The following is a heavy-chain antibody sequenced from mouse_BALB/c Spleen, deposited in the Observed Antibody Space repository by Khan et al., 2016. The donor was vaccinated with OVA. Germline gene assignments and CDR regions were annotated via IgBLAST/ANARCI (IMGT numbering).Heavy chain of an antibody. Sequence: EVELVESGPGLVKPSQSLSLTCTVTGYSITSDYAWNWIRQFPGNKLEWMGYISYSGSTSYTPSLKSRISITRDTSKNQFFLQLNSVTTEDTATYDCARSIMANWGQGTTLTVSS. CDR1: GYSITSDYA. CDR2: ISYSGST. CDR3: ARSIMAN. V-gene: IGHV3-2*02. J-gene: IGHJ2*01.